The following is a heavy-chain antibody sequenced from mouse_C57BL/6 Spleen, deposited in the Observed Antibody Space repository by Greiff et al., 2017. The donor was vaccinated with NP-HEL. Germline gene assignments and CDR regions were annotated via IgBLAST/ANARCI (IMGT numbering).Heavy chain of an antibody. D-gene: IGHD2-2*01. CDR2: IYPGSGNT. J-gene: IGHJ3*01. V-gene: IGHV1-66*01. Sequence: VQLQQSGPELVKPGASVKISCKASGYSFTSYYIHWVKQRPGQGLEWIGWIYPGSGNTKYNEKFKGKATLTADTSSSTAYMQLSSLTSEDSAVYYCAREDGYDAWFAYWGQGTLVTVSA. CDR1: GYSFTSYY. CDR3: AREDGYDAWFAY.